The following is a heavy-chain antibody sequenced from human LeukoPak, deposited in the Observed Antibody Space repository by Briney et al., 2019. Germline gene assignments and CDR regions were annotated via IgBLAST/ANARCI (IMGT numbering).Heavy chain of an antibody. Sequence: SETLSLXCAVYGGSFSGYYWSWIRQPPGKGLEWIGEINHSGSTNYNPSLKSRVTISVDTSKNQFSLKLSSVTAADTAVYYCARGPYVWGSYRPLNRLDYWGQGTLVTVSS. J-gene: IGHJ4*02. CDR3: ARGPYVWGSYRPLNRLDY. CDR1: GGSFSGYY. CDR2: INHSGST. D-gene: IGHD3-16*02. V-gene: IGHV4-34*01.